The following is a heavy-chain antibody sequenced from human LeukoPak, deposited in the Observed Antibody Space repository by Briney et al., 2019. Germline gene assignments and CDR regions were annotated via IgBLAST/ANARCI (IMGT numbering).Heavy chain of an antibody. CDR3: ARAGHPYCSGGSCTDNWFDP. CDR1: GGTFSSYA. D-gene: IGHD2-15*01. J-gene: IGHJ5*02. Sequence: SVKVSCKASGGTFSSYAISWVRQAPGQGLEWMGGIIPIFGTANYAQKFQGRVTITADESTSTAYMELSSLRSEDTAVYYCARAGHPYCSGGSCTDNWFDPWGQGTLVTVSS. CDR2: IIPIFGTA. V-gene: IGHV1-69*13.